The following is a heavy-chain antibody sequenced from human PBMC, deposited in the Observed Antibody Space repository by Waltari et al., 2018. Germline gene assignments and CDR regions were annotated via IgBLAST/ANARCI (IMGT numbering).Heavy chain of an antibody. D-gene: IGHD3-3*01. CDR3: ARVLERITIFGVVPGAFDI. CDR1: GGSISSSSYY. Sequence: QLQLQESGPGLVKPSETLSLTCTVSGGSISSSSYYWGWILQPPGKGLEWIGSIYYSGSTYYNPSLKSRVTISVDTSKNQFSLKLSSVTAADTAVYYCARVLERITIFGVVPGAFDIWGQGTMVTVSS. CDR2: IYYSGST. V-gene: IGHV4-39*07. J-gene: IGHJ3*02.